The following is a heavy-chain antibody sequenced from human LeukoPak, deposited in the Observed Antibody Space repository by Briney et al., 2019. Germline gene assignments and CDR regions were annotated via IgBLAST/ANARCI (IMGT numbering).Heavy chain of an antibody. CDR2: ISSSSSYI. D-gene: IGHD2-21*02. CDR3: ARDGRCGGDCYAS. CDR1: GFSFSSYT. J-gene: IGHJ4*02. V-gene: IGHV3-21*01. Sequence: PGGSLRLSRAASGFSFSSYTMNWVRQAPGKGLEWVSIISSSSSYIYYADSVKGRFTISRDNAKNALYLQMNSLRVEDTAVYYCARDGRCGGDCYASWGQGTLVTVSS.